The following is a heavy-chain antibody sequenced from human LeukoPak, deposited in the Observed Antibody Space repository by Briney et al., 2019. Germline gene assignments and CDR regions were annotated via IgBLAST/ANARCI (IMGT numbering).Heavy chain of an antibody. CDR3: ARRGSGYPYYFDY. Sequence: PETLSLTCSVSGGSISHYYWSWIRQPPGKGLEWIGSIDDIGNTNYNPPLRSRVTMTIDTSKNQFSLKVDSVTAADTAVYYCARRGSGYPYYFDYWGQGTLVTVSS. D-gene: IGHD3-22*01. J-gene: IGHJ4*02. V-gene: IGHV4-59*01. CDR1: GGSISHYY. CDR2: IDDIGNT.